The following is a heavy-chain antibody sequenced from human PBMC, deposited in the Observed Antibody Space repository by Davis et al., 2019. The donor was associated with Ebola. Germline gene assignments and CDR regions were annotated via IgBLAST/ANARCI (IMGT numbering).Heavy chain of an antibody. CDR1: GFTFSTYT. V-gene: IGHV3-21*01. D-gene: IGHD6-6*01. Sequence: PGGSLRLSCAASGFTFSTYTMTWVRQAPGKGLEWVSSVSSNSAYIYYADSVKGRFTISRDSATKSLYLQMNGLRAEDTAVYYCAREVGSQRSPSEGWFDPWGQGTLVTVSS. CDR2: VSSNSAYI. CDR3: AREVGSQRSPSEGWFDP. J-gene: IGHJ5*02.